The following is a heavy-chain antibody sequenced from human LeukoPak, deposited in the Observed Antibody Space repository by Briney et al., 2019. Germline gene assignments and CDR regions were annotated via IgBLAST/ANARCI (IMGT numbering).Heavy chain of an antibody. V-gene: IGHV4-30-2*01. CDR3: ASQSRFLPGY. J-gene: IGHJ4*02. D-gene: IGHD3-3*01. CDR1: GGSISSGGYY. Sequence: SQTLSLTCTVSGGSISSGGYYWSWIRQPPGKGLEWIGYIYHSGSTYYNPSLKSRVTISVDRSKNQFSLKLSSVTAADTAAYYCASQSRFLPGYWGQGTLVTVSS. CDR2: IYHSGST.